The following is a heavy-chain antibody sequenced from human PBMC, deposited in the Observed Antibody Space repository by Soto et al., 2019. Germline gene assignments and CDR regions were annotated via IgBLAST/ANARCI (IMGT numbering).Heavy chain of an antibody. CDR1: GYTFTSYD. D-gene: IGHD1-1*01. V-gene: IGHV1-8*01. CDR3: ARVLIRNLGWNDPDLNAEYFQH. CDR2: MNPNSGNT. J-gene: IGHJ1*01. Sequence: ASVKVSCKASGYTFTSYDINWVRQATGQGLEWMGWMNPNSGNTGYAQKFQGRVTMTRNTSISTAYMELSSLRSEDTAVYYCARVLIRNLGWNDPDLNAEYFQHWGQGTLVTVSS.